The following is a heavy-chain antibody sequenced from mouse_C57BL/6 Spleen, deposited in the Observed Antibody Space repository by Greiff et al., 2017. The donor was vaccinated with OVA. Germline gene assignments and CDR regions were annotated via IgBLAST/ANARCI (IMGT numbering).Heavy chain of an antibody. J-gene: IGHJ2*01. CDR3: ARSIYYYGSRGDFDY. V-gene: IGHV1-80*01. D-gene: IGHD1-1*01. CDR1: GYAFSSYW. Sequence: QVQLQQSGAELVKPGASVKISCKSSGYAFSSYWMNWVKQRPGKGLEWIGQIYPGDGDTNYNGKFKGKATLTADKSSSTAYMQLSSLTSEDSAVYFCARSIYYYGSRGDFDYWGQGTTLTVSS. CDR2: IYPGDGDT.